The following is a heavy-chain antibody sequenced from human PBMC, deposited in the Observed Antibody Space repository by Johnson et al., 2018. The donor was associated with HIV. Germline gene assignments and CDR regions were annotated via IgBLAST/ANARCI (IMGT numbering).Heavy chain of an antibody. D-gene: IGHD3-10*01. J-gene: IGHJ3*02. V-gene: IGHV3-30-3*01. Sequence: QVQLVESGGGVVQPGRSLRLSCAASGFTFSSYAMHCVRQAPGKGLEWVAVISYDGSNKYYADSVKGRFTISRDNSKNTLYLQMNSLRAEDTAVYYCARTRHYYEAFDIWGQGTMVTVSS. CDR3: ARTRHYYEAFDI. CDR1: GFTFSSYA. CDR2: ISYDGSNK.